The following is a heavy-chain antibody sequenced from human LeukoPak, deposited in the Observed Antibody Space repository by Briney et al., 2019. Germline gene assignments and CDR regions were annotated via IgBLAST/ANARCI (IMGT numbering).Heavy chain of an antibody. CDR2: IYYSGST. CDR3: ARDTIVVVTARTNWFDP. D-gene: IGHD2-21*02. V-gene: IGHV4-39*07. CDR1: GFTFSSYW. Sequence: GSLRLSCAASGFTFSSYWMSWVRQPPGKGLEWIGSIYYSGSTYYNPSLKSRVTISVDTSKNQFSLKLSSVTAADTAVYYCARDTIVVVTARTNWFDPWGQGTLVTVSS. J-gene: IGHJ5*02.